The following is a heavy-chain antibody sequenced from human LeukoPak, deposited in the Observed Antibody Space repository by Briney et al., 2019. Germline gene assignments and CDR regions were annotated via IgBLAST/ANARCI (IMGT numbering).Heavy chain of an antibody. D-gene: IGHD3-9*01. CDR2: ISYDGSNK. J-gene: IGHJ3*02. V-gene: IGHV3-30-3*01. Sequence: PGRSLRLSCAGSGVTFSTYAMQWVRQAPGKGLEWVAVISYDGSNKYYADSVKGRFTISRDNSKNTLYLQMNSLRPEDSAVYYCVRDQDALTGNGAFDIWGQGTMVTVSS. CDR3: VRDQDALTGNGAFDI. CDR1: GVTFSTYA.